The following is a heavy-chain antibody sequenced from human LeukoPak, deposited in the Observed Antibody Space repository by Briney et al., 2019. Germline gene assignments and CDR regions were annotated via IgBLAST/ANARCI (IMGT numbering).Heavy chain of an antibody. V-gene: IGHV1-69*01. CDR2: IIPIFGTA. CDR3: ARRRGGGVEQSIYFDY. D-gene: IGHD6-19*01. J-gene: IGHJ4*02. CDR1: GGSFSNYA. Sequence: SVKVSCKASGGSFSNYAINWVRQAPGQGLEWMGGIIPIFGTANYAQKFQGRVTITADESTSTAYMELSSLRSEDTAVYYCARRRGGGVEQSIYFDYWGQGTLVTVSS.